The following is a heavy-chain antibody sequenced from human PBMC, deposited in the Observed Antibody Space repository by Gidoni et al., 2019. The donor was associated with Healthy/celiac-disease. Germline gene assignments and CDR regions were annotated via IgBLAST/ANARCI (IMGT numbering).Heavy chain of an antibody. CDR1: GGTFSSSA. V-gene: IGHV1-69*01. Sequence: QVQLVQSGAEVKKPGSSVKVSCKASGGTFSSSAISWVRQAPGQGLEWMGGIIPIFGTANYAQKFQGRVTITADESTSTAYMELSSLRSEDTAVYYCARDGLIVVVAASEYYYYYYGMDVWGQGTTVTVSS. CDR3: ARDGLIVVVAASEYYYYYYGMDV. J-gene: IGHJ6*02. D-gene: IGHD2-15*01. CDR2: IIPIFGTA.